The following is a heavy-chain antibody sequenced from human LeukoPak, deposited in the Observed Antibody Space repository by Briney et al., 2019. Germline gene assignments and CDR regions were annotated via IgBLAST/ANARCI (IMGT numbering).Heavy chain of an antibody. Sequence: GGSLRLSCAASGFTFSSYAMSWVRQAPGKGLEWVSAISGSGGSTYYADSVKGRFTISRDNSKNTLYLQMNSLRAEDTAVYYCEKDNNWYYYYSSGYLPAKYFQHWGQGTLVTVSS. J-gene: IGHJ1*01. CDR3: EKDNNWYYYYSSGYLPAKYFQH. CDR2: ISGSGGST. V-gene: IGHV3-23*01. D-gene: IGHD3-22*01. CDR1: GFTFSSYA.